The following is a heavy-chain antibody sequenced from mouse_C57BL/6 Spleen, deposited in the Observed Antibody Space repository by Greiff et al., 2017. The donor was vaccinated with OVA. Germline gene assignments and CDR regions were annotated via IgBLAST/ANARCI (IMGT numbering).Heavy chain of an antibody. V-gene: IGHV8-12*01. D-gene: IGHD1-1*01. CDR3: ARSGDYYGSSYDWYFDV. J-gene: IGHJ1*03. Sequence: QVTLKVSGPGILQSSQTLSLTCSFSGFSLSTSGMGVSWIRQPSGKGLEWLAHIYWDDDKRYNPSLKSRLTISKDTSRNQVFLKITSVDTADTATYYGARSGDYYGSSYDWYFDVWGTGTTVTVSS. CDR2: IYWDDDK. CDR1: GFSLSTSGMG.